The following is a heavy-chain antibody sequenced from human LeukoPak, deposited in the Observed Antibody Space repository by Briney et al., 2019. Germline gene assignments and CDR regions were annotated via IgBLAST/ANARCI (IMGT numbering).Heavy chain of an antibody. CDR3: ARGDWNYVAESFDI. CDR1: GGSISSGGYY. CDR2: IYYSGST. J-gene: IGHJ3*02. Sequence: SETLSLTCTVSGGSISSGGYYWSWIRQHPGKGLEWIGYIYYSGSTYYNPSLKSRVTISVDTSKNQFSLKLSSVTAADTAVYYCARGDWNYVAESFDIWGQGTMVTVSS. V-gene: IGHV4-31*03. D-gene: IGHD1-7*01.